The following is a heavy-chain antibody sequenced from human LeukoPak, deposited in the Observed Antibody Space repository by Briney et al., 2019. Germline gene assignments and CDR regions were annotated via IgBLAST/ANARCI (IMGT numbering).Heavy chain of an antibody. J-gene: IGHJ4*02. CDR3: ARSGINNFDF. Sequence: GGSLRLSCAASGFTFSSFTMNWVRQAPGKGLEWVSSLTSSGGDTFYADSVKGRFTISRDNFKNTLFLQMNSLRAEDTAVYYCARSGINNFDFWGQGTLATVSS. CDR2: LTSSGGDT. V-gene: IGHV3-23*01. CDR1: GFTFSSFT. D-gene: IGHD1-26*01.